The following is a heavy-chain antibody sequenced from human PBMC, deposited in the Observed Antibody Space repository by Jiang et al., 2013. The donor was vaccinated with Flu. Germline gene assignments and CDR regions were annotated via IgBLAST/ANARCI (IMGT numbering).Heavy chain of an antibody. CDR2: IVNSGST. CDR3: ARGSRYFDSSGYQPLDS. J-gene: IGHJ4*02. Sequence: SLTCTVSSASISTYYWTWIRQPPGKGLEWIGYIVNSGSTIYNPSLKSRVYMSADTSKNQISLRLVSVTAADTAFYYCARGSRYFDSSGYQPLDSWGQGTLVTVSS. V-gene: IGHV4-59*01. CDR1: SASISTYY. D-gene: IGHD3-22*01.